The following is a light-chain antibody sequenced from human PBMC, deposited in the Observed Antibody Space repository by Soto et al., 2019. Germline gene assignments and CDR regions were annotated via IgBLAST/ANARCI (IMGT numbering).Light chain of an antibody. V-gene: IGLV2-23*01. CDR3: CSYAGSSNWV. J-gene: IGLJ3*02. CDR2: EGS. Sequence: QSVLTQPASVSGSPGESITISCIGTKNDIGSYRFVSWYQQHPGEAPKLMISEGSKRPSGTSNRFSGSKSGNTASLRISGLQAEDEADYYCCSYAGSSNWVFGGGTKLTVL. CDR1: KNDIGSYRF.